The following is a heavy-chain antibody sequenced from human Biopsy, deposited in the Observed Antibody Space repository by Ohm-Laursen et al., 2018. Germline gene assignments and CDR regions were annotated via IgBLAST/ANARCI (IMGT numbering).Heavy chain of an antibody. V-gene: IGHV4-4*07. CDR1: GGSINSYY. CDR3: ASVVLGPTNDAFDL. D-gene: IGHD3-22*01. CDR2: IYSSGGT. Sequence: SETLSLTCIVSGGSINSYYWSWMRQPAGKGLEWIGRIYSSGGTKYNPSLKSRVTMSVDTSKKQLSLKVRSVTAADTAVYYCASVVLGPTNDAFDLWGQGTMVVVSS. J-gene: IGHJ3*01.